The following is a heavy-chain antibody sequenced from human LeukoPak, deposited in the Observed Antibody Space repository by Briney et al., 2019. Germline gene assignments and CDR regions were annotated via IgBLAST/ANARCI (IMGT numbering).Heavy chain of an antibody. Sequence: KPGGSLRLSCAASGFTFSSYSMNWVRQAPGKGLEWVSFISSSSSYIYYADSVKGRFTISRDNAKNSLYLQMNSLRAEDTAVCYCARGEYGSGSYHIDYWGQGTLVTVSS. CDR2: ISSSSSYI. V-gene: IGHV3-21*01. CDR3: ARGEYGSGSYHIDY. CDR1: GFTFSSYS. J-gene: IGHJ4*02. D-gene: IGHD3-10*01.